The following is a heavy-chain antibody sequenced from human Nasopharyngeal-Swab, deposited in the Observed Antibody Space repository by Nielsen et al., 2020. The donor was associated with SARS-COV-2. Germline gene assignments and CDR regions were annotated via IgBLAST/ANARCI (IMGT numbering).Heavy chain of an antibody. CDR3: ARSKRSIGYCSSTSCDDVVYFDY. J-gene: IGHJ4*02. CDR1: GFPFSSYD. D-gene: IGHD2-2*01. CDR2: IGTAGDT. Sequence: GGSLRLSCAAPGFPFSSYDMHWVRQATGKGLEWVSAIGTAGDTYYPGSVKGRFTISRENAKNTLYLQMNSLGAGETAVYYCARSKRSIGYCSSTSCDDVVYFDYWGQGTLVTVSS. V-gene: IGHV3-13*01.